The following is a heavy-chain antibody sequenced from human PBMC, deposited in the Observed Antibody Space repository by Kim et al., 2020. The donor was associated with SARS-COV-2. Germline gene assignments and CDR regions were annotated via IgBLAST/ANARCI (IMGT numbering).Heavy chain of an antibody. D-gene: IGHD3-9*01. CDR2: ISSSSSYI. J-gene: IGHJ4*02. Sequence: GGSLRLSCAASGFTFSSYSMNWVRQAPGKGLEWVSSISSSSSYIYYADSVKGRFTISRDNAKNSLYLQMNSLRAEDTAVYYCARGALIDYDILTGYYVSPYVDDWGQGTLVTVSS. V-gene: IGHV3-21*01. CDR3: ARGALIDYDILTGYYVSPYVDD. CDR1: GFTFSSYS.